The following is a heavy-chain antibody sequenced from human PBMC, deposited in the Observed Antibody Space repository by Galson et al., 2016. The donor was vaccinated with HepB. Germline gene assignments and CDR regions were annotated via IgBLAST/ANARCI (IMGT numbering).Heavy chain of an antibody. CDR1: GFTFSTYA. CDR2: ISGSGGST. J-gene: IGHJ6*02. Sequence: SLRLSCAASGFTFSTYAMSWVRQAPGKGLEWVSGISGSGGSTSDADSVKGRFTISRDNSKNTLYLQMNSLRAEDTAVYYCARTVVPAAPLAEVRRLNYCGMDVWGQGTTVTVSS. V-gene: IGHV3-23*01. D-gene: IGHD2-2*01. CDR3: ARTVVPAAPLAEVRRLNYCGMDV.